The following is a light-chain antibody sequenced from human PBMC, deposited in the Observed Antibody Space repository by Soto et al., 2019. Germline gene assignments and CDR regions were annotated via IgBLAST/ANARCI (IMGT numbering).Light chain of an antibody. CDR2: RNN. J-gene: IGLJ2*01. Sequence: QLVLTQPPSASGTPGQRVIISCSGSSSNIGGNYVYWYQQLPGTAPKLLIYRNNQRPSGVPDRFSGSKSGTSASLAISGLRSEDEADYYCAAWDDSLSVVVFGGGTKVTVL. V-gene: IGLV1-47*01. CDR1: SSNIGGNY. CDR3: AAWDDSLSVVV.